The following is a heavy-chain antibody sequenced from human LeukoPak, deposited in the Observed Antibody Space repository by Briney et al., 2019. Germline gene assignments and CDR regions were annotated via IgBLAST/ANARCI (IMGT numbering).Heavy chain of an antibody. CDR1: GFTFSSYA. V-gene: IGHV3-30-3*01. Sequence: PGGSLRLSCAASGFTFSSYAMHWVRQAPGKGLEWVAVISYDGSNKYYADSVKGRFTISRDNSKNTLYLQMNSLRAEDTAVYYCARDQSPNPGYGGNSGFDYWGQGTLVTVSS. D-gene: IGHD4-23*01. CDR3: ARDQSPNPGYGGNSGFDY. CDR2: ISYDGSNK. J-gene: IGHJ4*02.